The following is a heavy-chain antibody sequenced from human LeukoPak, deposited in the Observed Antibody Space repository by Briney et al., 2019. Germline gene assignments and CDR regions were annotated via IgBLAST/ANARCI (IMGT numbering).Heavy chain of an antibody. Sequence: GGSLRLSCAASGFTFSSYWMSWVRQAPGKGLEWVANIKQDGSEKYYVDSVKGRFTISRDNAKNSLYLQMNSLRAEDTAVYYCARSMVRGVTHFDYWGQGTLVTVSS. V-gene: IGHV3-7*01. CDR1: GFTFSSYW. D-gene: IGHD3-10*01. J-gene: IGHJ4*02. CDR3: ARSMVRGVTHFDY. CDR2: IKQDGSEK.